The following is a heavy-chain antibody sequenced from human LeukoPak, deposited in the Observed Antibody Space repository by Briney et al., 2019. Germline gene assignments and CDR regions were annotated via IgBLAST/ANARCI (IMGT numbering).Heavy chain of an antibody. V-gene: IGHV4-38-2*02. CDR2: IYHSGST. D-gene: IGHD6-13*01. J-gene: IGHJ4*02. Sequence: SETLSLTCTVSGYSISSDYYWGWIRQPPGRGLEWIGSIYHSGSTYYNPSLKSRVSISVDTSKNQFSLKLSSVTAADTAVYYCARTYFPKIAAAGPFDYWGQGTLVTVSS. CDR1: GYSISSDYY. CDR3: ARTYFPKIAAAGPFDY.